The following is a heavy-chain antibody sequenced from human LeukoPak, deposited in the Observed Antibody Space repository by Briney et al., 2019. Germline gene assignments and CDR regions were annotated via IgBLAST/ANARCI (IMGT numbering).Heavy chain of an antibody. D-gene: IGHD4-17*01. Sequence: GGSLRLSCAASGFTFSNYAMSWVRQAPGRGLEWVSTVIITGVSTYYADSLKGRFTISRDNSKNTLYLQMNRLRAEDTAVYYCARNITSVTTGGDAFDLWGQGTMVTVSS. CDR2: VIITGVST. J-gene: IGHJ3*01. CDR1: GFTFSNYA. CDR3: ARNITSVTTGGDAFDL. V-gene: IGHV3-23*01.